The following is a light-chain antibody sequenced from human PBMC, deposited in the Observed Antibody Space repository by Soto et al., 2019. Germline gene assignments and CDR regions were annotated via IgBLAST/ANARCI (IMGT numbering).Light chain of an antibody. J-gene: IGLJ2*01. Sequence: SYELTQPPSVSVAPGQTARIPCGENNIGSQSVHWYQHKAGQAPVLVVYGNRDRPPGIPERFSGSKSGNTATLTISRVGAGDEADYYCQVWDNGRNHVLFGGGTKVTVL. CDR3: QVWDNGRNHVL. CDR2: GNR. CDR1: NIGSQS. V-gene: IGLV3-21*02.